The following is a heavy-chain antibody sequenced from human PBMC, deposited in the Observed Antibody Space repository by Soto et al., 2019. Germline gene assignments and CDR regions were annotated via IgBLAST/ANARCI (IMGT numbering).Heavy chain of an antibody. Sequence: PGGSLRLSCAASGFTFSSYAMSWVRQAPGKGLEWVSAISGSGGSTYYADSVKGRFTISRDNSKNTLYLQMNSLRAEDTAVYYCAKDQRDPDYYYYVMDVWGQGTTVTVSS. V-gene: IGHV3-23*01. CDR3: AKDQRDPDYYYYVMDV. J-gene: IGHJ6*02. CDR2: ISGSGGST. CDR1: GFTFSSYA.